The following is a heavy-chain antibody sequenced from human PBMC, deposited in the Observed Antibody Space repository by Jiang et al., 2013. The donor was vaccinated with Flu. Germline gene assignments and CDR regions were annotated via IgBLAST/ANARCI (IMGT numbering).Heavy chain of an antibody. CDR1: GYXFPSYW. Sequence: GAEVKXPGDSLNISCKGSGYXFPSYWIAWVRQMPGKGLEWMGVTHPGDSDTRYSPSFQGQVTISADKSISTAYLQWSSLKASDTAMYYCARAYYYGSGSFYQVVAYWGQGTLVTVSS. CDR3: ARAYYYGSGSFYQVVAY. V-gene: IGHV5-51*01. J-gene: IGHJ4*02. CDR2: THPGDSDT. D-gene: IGHD3-10*01.